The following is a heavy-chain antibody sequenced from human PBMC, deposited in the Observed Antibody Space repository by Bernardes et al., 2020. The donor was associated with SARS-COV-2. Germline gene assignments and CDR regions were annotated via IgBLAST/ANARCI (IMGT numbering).Heavy chain of an antibody. V-gene: IGHV3-30*03. Sequence: GGSLRLSCGGSGFNFGNYAMHWVRQSPGKGLEWVAVISADGSNEYYGDSVKGRFTISRDNSRNTVYLQMNGLRVEDMAVYYCARPGGHCSRTSCPWNWFDPWGQGTLVSVSS. D-gene: IGHD2-2*01. CDR1: GFNFGNYA. CDR3: ARPGGHCSRTSCPWNWFDP. CDR2: ISADGSNE. J-gene: IGHJ5*02.